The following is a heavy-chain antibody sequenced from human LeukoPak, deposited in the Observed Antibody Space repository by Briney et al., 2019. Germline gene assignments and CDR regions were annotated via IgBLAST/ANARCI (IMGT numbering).Heavy chain of an antibody. D-gene: IGHD4-17*01. CDR2: INHNSST. J-gene: IGHJ5*02. CDR1: GGSFSGYY. V-gene: IGHV4-34*01. CDR3: ARGSFPAYMTTVTTRAFPFDL. Sequence: PSETLSLTCAVYGGSFSGYYCSWIRQPPGDGVGLIGEINHNSSTNYNPSLKSRVTISVDTSKNKFSLKLSSVTAADTAMYYCARGSFPAYMTTVTTRAFPFDLWGQGTLVTVSS.